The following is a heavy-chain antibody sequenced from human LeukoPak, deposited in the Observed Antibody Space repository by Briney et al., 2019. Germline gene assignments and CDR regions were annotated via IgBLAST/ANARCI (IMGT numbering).Heavy chain of an antibody. CDR2: ISSSSSYI. J-gene: IGHJ3*02. Sequence: GGSLRLSCAASGFTFSSYSMNWVRQAPGKGLEWVSSISSSSSYIYYAASVKGRFTISRDNAKNSLYLQMNSLRAEHTAVYYCARDLTGTTVKELLSEAVDIWGQGTMVTVSS. CDR3: ARDLTGTTVKELLSEAVDI. V-gene: IGHV3-21*01. CDR1: GFTFSSYS. D-gene: IGHD1-20*01.